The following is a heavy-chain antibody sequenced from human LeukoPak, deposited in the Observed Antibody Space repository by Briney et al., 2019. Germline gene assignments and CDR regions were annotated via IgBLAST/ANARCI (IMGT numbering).Heavy chain of an antibody. CDR2: IYSGGRT. J-gene: IGHJ4*02. CDR1: GFTVSRNY. V-gene: IGHV3-66*04. Sequence: GGSLRLSCAASGFTVSRNYMSWVRQAPGKGLEWVSLIYSGGRTFHADSVKGRFTISRDNSKNTLYLQMNSLRAEDTAVYYCARRAGAYSHPYDYWGQGTLVTVSS. CDR3: ARRAGAYSHPYDY. D-gene: IGHD4/OR15-4a*01.